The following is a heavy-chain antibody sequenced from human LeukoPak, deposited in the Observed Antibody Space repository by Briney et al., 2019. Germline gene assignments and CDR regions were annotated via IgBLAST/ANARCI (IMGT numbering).Heavy chain of an antibody. Sequence: QPGRSRRLSCAASGFTISSYGMHWVRQAPGKGLEWVAVIWYDGSNKYYADSVKGRFTISRDNSKNTLYLQMNSLRAEDTAVYYCARAGYSSGWYDYWGQGTLVTVSS. CDR1: GFTISSYG. CDR3: ARAGYSSGWYDY. J-gene: IGHJ4*02. D-gene: IGHD6-19*01. CDR2: IWYDGSNK. V-gene: IGHV3-33*01.